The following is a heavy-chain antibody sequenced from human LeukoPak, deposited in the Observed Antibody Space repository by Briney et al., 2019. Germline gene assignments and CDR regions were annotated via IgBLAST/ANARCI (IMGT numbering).Heavy chain of an antibody. CDR1: GDTFSSYA. Sequence: SVTVSCKASGDTFSSYAISWVRQAPGQGLEWMGGIIPIFGTTNYAQKFQGRVTITADESTSTAYMELSSLRSEDTAVYYCATQEEMATDKPYYGMDVWGQGTTVTVSS. CDR3: ATQEEMATDKPYYGMDV. CDR2: IIPIFGTT. D-gene: IGHD5-24*01. J-gene: IGHJ6*02. V-gene: IGHV1-69*13.